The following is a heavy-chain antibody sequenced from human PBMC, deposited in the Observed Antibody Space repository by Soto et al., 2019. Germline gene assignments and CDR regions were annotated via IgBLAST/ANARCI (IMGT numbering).Heavy chain of an antibody. CDR3: FQAKDGTRDLCTGSASLRNRSSDL. Sequence: KGLEWIGEIKHSGSTNYNPSLKSRVIISVDRSKNQFSLKLSSVTAADTAVYFFFQAKDGTRDLCTGSASLRNRSSDL. CDR2: IKHSGST. V-gene: IGHV4-34*01. J-gene: IGHJ2*01. D-gene: IGHD3-10*01.